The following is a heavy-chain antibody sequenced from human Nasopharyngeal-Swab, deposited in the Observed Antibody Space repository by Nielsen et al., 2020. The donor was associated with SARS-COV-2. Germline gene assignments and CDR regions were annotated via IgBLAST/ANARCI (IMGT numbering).Heavy chain of an antibody. J-gene: IGHJ6*02. Sequence: ASVKVSCKASGYTFTSYDINWVRQATGQGLEWMGWMNPNSGNTGYAQKFQGRVTMTRNTSISTAYMELSSLRSEDTAVYYCARVMEYSSSWALYYYYYYGMDVWGQGTTVTVSS. CDR1: GYTFTSYD. D-gene: IGHD6-13*01. V-gene: IGHV1-8*01. CDR3: ARVMEYSSSWALYYYYYYGMDV. CDR2: MNPNSGNT.